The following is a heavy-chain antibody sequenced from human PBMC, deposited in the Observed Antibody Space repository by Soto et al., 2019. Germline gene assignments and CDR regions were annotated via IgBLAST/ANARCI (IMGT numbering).Heavy chain of an antibody. D-gene: IGHD5-12*01. CDR1: GFTFSSYA. Sequence: QVQLVESGGGVVQPGRSLRLSCAASGFTFSSYAMHWVRQAPGKGLGWVAVISYDGSNKYYAYSVKGRFTISRDNSKNTLYLQMNSLRAEDTAVYYCARARGDGYNYYYYYGMDVWGQGTTVTVSS. V-gene: IGHV3-30-3*01. CDR3: ARARGDGYNYYYYYGMDV. CDR2: ISYDGSNK. J-gene: IGHJ6*02.